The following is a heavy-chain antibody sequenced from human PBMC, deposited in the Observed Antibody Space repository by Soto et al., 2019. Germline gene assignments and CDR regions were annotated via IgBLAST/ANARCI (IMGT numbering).Heavy chain of an antibody. V-gene: IGHV3-23*01. CDR1: GFTFSRYA. CDR2: ISGSGGST. Sequence: GFLRLSFAASGFTFSRYAMIWVRQAPGKGLEWVSAISGSGGSTYYADSVKGRFTISRDNSKNTLYLQMNSLRAEDTAVYYCAKGLYGSGSYGHHWFDPWGQGTLVTVSS. D-gene: IGHD3-10*01. CDR3: AKGLYGSGSYGHHWFDP. J-gene: IGHJ5*02.